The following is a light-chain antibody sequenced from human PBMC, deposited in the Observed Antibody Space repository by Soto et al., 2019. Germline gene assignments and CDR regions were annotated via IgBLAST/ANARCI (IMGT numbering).Light chain of an antibody. CDR2: EVT. CDR3: SSYTTNITPVV. V-gene: IGLV2-14*01. Sequence: QSVLTQPASVSGSPGQSITISCTGTSGEIGGYNYVSWYQQHPGKAPKLLISEVTNRPSGVSNRFSGSKSGNTASLTISGLQAEDEADYYCSSYTTNITPVVFGGGTQRTVL. CDR1: SGEIGGYNY. J-gene: IGLJ2*01.